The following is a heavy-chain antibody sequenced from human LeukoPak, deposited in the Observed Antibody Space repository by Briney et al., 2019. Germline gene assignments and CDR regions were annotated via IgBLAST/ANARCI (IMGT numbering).Heavy chain of an antibody. Sequence: PGGSLRLSCAASGFTFSDHYMDWLRQAPGKGLEWVGRTGDKANSYTTEYAASVKGRFTVSRDASKNSLHLQMNSLKTEDTAVYYCARASGNSTIRYYFDNWGQGTLVTVSS. V-gene: IGHV3-72*01. CDR2: TGDKANSYTT. D-gene: IGHD3-3*01. CDR3: ARASGNSTIRYYFDN. CDR1: GFTFSDHY. J-gene: IGHJ4*02.